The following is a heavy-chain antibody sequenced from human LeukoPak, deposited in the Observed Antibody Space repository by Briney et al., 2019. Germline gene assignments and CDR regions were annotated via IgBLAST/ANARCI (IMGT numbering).Heavy chain of an antibody. J-gene: IGHJ4*02. D-gene: IGHD6-19*01. CDR1: GASVSSGY. CDR2: MYYRDSS. CDR3: ARVHSSGWSRIFDS. V-gene: IGHV4-59*02. Sequence: PSETLSLTCTVSGASVSSGYWSWIRQPPGKGLELIGYMYYRDSSNYNPSLKSRVTISIDTSKNQFSLKLSSVTAADTAVYYCARVHSSGWSRIFDSWGQGTLVNVSS.